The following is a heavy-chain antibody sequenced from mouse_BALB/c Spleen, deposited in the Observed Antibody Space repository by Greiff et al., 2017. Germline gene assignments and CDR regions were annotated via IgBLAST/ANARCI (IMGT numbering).Heavy chain of an antibody. J-gene: IGHJ4*01. V-gene: IGHV1-63*02. Sequence: QVQLQQSGAELVRPGTSVKISCKASGYTFTNYWLGWVKQRPGHGLEWIGDIYPGGGYTNYNEKFKGKATLTADTSSSTAYMQLRSLTSEDSAVDFCARDGSSYGHAMDYWGQGTSVTVSS. CDR2: IYPGGGYT. CDR3: ARDGSSYGHAMDY. CDR1: GYTFTNYW. D-gene: IGHD1-1*01.